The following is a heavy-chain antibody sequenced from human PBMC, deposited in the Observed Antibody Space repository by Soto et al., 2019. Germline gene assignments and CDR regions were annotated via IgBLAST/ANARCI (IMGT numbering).Heavy chain of an antibody. CDR3: AKSRGIVVVPASDY. CDR1: GFTFSSYA. V-gene: IGHV3-23*01. J-gene: IGHJ4*02. D-gene: IGHD3-22*01. CDR2: ISGSGGST. Sequence: HPGGSLRLSCAASGFTFSSYAMSWVRQAPGKGLEWVSAISGSGGSTYYADSVKGRFTISRDNSKNTLYLQMNSLRAEDTAVYYCAKSRGIVVVPASDYWGQGTLVTVSS.